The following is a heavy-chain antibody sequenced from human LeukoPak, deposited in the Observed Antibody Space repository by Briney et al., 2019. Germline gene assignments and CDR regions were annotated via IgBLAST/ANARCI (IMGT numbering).Heavy chain of an antibody. J-gene: IGHJ2*01. Sequence: ASVTVSCKASGYTFTSYGISWVRQAPGQGLEWVGWISAYNGNTNYAQKLHGRVTMTTDTSTSTAYMELRSLRSDDPAVYYCARAPFNYYDFWYFDLWGRGTLVTVSS. CDR3: ARAPFNYYDFWYFDL. CDR1: GYTFTSYG. CDR2: ISAYNGNT. V-gene: IGHV1-18*01. D-gene: IGHD3-22*01.